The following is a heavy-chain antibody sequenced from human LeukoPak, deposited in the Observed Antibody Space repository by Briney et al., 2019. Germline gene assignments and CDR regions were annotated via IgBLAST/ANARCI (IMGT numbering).Heavy chain of an antibody. J-gene: IGHJ4*02. CDR1: GYTFTSYG. CDR3: TRDLPYSSSWESIDY. CDR2: ISAYNGNT. D-gene: IGHD6-13*01. Sequence: GASVKGSCKASGYTFTSYGINWVRQAPGQGLEWMGWISAYNGNTNYAQQLQGRVTMTTDTSTSTAYMELRSLRSDDTAVYYCTRDLPYSSSWESIDYWGQGTLVTVSS. V-gene: IGHV1-18*01.